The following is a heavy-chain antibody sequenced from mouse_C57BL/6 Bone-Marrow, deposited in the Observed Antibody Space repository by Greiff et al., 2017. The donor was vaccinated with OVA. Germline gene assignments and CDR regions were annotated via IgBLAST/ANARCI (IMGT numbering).Heavy chain of an antibody. CDR2: IDPSDSYT. Sequence: VQLQQPGAELVRPGTSVKSSCKASGYTFTSYWMHWVKQRPGQGLEWIGVIDPSDSYTNYNQKFKGKANLTVDTSSSTAYMQLSSLTSEDSAVYYCATLYVCAYWGQGTLVTVSA. J-gene: IGHJ3*01. D-gene: IGHD1-1*01. CDR3: ATLYVCAY. CDR1: GYTFTSYW. V-gene: IGHV1-59*01.